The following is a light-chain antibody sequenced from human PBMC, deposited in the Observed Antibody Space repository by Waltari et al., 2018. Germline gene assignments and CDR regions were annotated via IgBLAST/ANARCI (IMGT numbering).Light chain of an antibody. J-gene: IGLJ3*02. V-gene: IGLV4-69*01. CDR3: QTGGHGTWV. CDR1: RGHSSNV. CDR2: VNSDGSH. Sequence: QLVVTQSPSASASLGASVKLTCTLSRGHSSNVIAWLQQHPGRGPRSWMKVNSDGSHSRGAEIPDRFSGSSSGAERYLTISNLQSEDEADYYCQTGGHGTWVFGGGTKLTVL.